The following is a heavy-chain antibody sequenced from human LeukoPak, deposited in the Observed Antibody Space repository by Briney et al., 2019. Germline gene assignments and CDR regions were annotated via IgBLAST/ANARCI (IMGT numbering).Heavy chain of an antibody. Sequence: TGGSLRLSCAASGFTFSNYWMSWVRQAPGKGLEWVANIKQDGSEKYYVDSVKGRFSISRDNAKNSLDLQMNSLRAEDAAVYYCARVPPSVGEATSEYFQDWGQGTLVTVSS. CDR3: ARVPPSVGEATSEYFQD. J-gene: IGHJ1*01. CDR2: IKQDGSEK. D-gene: IGHD1-26*01. CDR1: GFTFSNYW. V-gene: IGHV3-7*01.